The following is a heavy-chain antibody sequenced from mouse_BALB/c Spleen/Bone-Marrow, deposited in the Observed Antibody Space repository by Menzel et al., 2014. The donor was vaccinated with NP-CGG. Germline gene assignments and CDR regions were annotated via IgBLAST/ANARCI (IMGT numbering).Heavy chain of an antibody. CDR3: ARARSTMITTGAMDY. J-gene: IGHJ4*01. CDR2: ISRGSSTI. CDR1: GFTFSRSG. D-gene: IGHD2-4*01. Sequence: EVQLVESGGGLVQPGGSRKLSCAASGFTFSRSGMHWVRQAPEKGLEWVAYISRGSSTIYYADTMKGRFTISRDNPKNTLSLQMTSLRSEDTAMYYCARARSTMITTGAMDYWGQGSSVTVSS. V-gene: IGHV5-17*02.